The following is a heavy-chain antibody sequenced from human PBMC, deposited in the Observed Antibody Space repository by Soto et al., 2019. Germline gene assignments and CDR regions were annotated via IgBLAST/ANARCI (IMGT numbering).Heavy chain of an antibody. V-gene: IGHV1-2*02. J-gene: IGHJ6*02. CDR2: INPNSGGT. CDR1: GYTFTGYY. CDR3: AREHYYGSWSYYTYYYYGMDV. Sequence: QVQLVQSGAEVKKPGASVKVSCKASGYTFTGYYMHWVRQAPGQGLEWMGWINPNSGGTNYAQKFQGRVTMTRDTSISTAYMELSRLRSDDTAVYYCAREHYYGSWSYYTYYYYGMDVWGQGTTVTVSS. D-gene: IGHD3-10*01.